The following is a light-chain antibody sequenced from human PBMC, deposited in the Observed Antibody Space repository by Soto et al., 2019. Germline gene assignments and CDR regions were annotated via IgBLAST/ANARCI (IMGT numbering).Light chain of an antibody. V-gene: IGKV2-28*01. CDR1: QSLLYNNTFNY. J-gene: IGKJ5*01. Sequence: EIVMTQSPLTLPVTHGDPASMSCRSSQSLLYNNTFNYLDRYLHKPGQSPPLLIYLGSKRASGVPARFSGSGSGTDFSLKISRVEAEDVGTYYCMQALQSLTFGQGTRLEIK. CDR3: MQALQSLT. CDR2: LGS.